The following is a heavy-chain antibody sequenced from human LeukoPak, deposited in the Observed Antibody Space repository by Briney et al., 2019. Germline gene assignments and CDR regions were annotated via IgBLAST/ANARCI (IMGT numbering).Heavy chain of an antibody. V-gene: IGHV3-49*03. CDR2: IRSKKVLGGAI. J-gene: IGHJ4*02. CDR3: TRDWWRLGSDY. CDR1: GFTFGDYG. D-gene: IGHD2-21*02. Sequence: GGSLRLSCTAFGFTFGDYGLSWFRQAPGKGLEWIGFIRSKKVLGGAIEYAASVKGRFTFSRDDSKSIAYLQMNDLRTDDTAVYYCTRDWWRLGSDYWGQGTLVTVSS.